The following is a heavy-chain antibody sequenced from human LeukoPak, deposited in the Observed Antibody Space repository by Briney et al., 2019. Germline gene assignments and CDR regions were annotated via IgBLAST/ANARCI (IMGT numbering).Heavy chain of an antibody. CDR1: GFTFSSYG. CDR3: AKKADSSSRS. CDR2: IRYDGSNK. V-gene: IGHV3-30*02. D-gene: IGHD6-13*01. Sequence: GGSLRLSCAASGFTFSSYGMHWVRQAPGKGLEWVAFIRYDGSNKYYADSVKGRFTISRDSSKNTLYLQMNSLRAEDTAVYYCAKKADSSSRSWGQGTLVTVSS. J-gene: IGHJ5*02.